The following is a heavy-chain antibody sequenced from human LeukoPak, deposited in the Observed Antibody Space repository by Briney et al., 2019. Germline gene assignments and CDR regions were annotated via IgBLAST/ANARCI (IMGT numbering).Heavy chain of an antibody. D-gene: IGHD5-12*01. Sequence: SETLSLTCTVSGGSISSSTYYWGWIRQPPGKGLEWIGSINYSGSTFYNPSLKSRVTISVDTSKNQFSLILSSVTAADTAVYYCGRNGPRSGYDLGHFDYLGQGTLVTASS. V-gene: IGHV4-39*07. CDR1: GGSISSSTYY. CDR2: INYSGST. CDR3: GRNGPRSGYDLGHFDY. J-gene: IGHJ4*02.